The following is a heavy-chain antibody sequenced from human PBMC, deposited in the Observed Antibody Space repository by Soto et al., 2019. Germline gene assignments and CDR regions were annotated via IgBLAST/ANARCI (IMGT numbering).Heavy chain of an antibody. CDR1: GGSISSGDYY. CDR3: ARDRYCSSTSCYYYYYYGMDV. J-gene: IGHJ6*02. CDR2: IYYSGST. V-gene: IGHV4-30-4*01. Sequence: QVQLQESGPGLVKPSQTLSLTCTVSGGSISSGDYYWSWIRQPPGKGLEWIGYIYYSGSTYYNPSLKRRVTISVDTSKNQFSLKLSSVTAADTAVYYCARDRYCSSTSCYYYYYYGMDVWGQGTTVTVSS. D-gene: IGHD2-2*01.